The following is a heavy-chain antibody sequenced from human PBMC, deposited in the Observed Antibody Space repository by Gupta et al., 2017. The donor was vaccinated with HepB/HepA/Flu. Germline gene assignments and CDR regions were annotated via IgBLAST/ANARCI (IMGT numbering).Heavy chain of an antibody. D-gene: IGHD2-2*01. CDR3: AKDGRYCRDTNCYGYYGMAV. J-gene: IGHJ6*02. CDR2: VKWNSGII. CDR1: GFTFDDYA. V-gene: IGHV3-9*01. Sequence: EVQLVESGGGLVQPGRSLRLSCADSGFTFDDYAIPWVRQAPGKGLEWVSGVKWNSGIIGYADSVKGRFTISRDNAKNSLYLQMDSLRAEDTALYYCAKDGRYCRDTNCYGYYGMAVWGQGTTVTVSS.